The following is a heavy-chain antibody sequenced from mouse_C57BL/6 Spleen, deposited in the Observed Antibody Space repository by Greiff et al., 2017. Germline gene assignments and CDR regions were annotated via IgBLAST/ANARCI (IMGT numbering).Heavy chain of an antibody. CDR3: TRRNFITTVVATRTFYYFDY. J-gene: IGHJ2*01. V-gene: IGHV1-15*01. CDR1: GYTFTDYE. Sequence: VQLQQSGAELVRPGASVTLSCKASGYTFTDYEMHWVKQTPVHGLEWIGAIDPETGGTAYNQKFKGKAILTADKSSSTAYMELRSLTSEDSAVYYCTRRNFITTVVATRTFYYFDYWGQGTTLTVSS. D-gene: IGHD1-1*01. CDR2: IDPETGGT.